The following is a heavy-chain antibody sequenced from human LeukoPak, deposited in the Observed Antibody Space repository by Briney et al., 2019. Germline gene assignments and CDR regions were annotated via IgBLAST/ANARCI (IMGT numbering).Heavy chain of an antibody. J-gene: IGHJ4*02. V-gene: IGHV3-48*01. D-gene: IGHD6-6*01. Sequence: GGSLRLSCAASGFTFSSYSMNWVRQAPGKGLEWVSYISSSSSTIYYADSVKGQFTISRDNAKNSLYLQMNSLRAEDTAVYYCARDPSTYSSSSWAGYWGQGTLVTVSS. CDR1: GFTFSSYS. CDR2: ISSSSSTI. CDR3: ARDPSTYSSSSWAGY.